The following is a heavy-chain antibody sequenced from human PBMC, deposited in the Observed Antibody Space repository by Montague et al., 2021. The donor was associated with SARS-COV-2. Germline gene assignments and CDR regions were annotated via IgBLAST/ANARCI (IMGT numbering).Heavy chain of an antibody. CDR3: ARHMGQVYGGNTNVPTFGY. Sequence: SETLSLTCTVSGGSISSSSYYWGWIRQPPGKGLEWIGSIYYGGSTYYNPSLKSRVTISVDTSKNQFSLKLSSVTAADTAVYYCARHMGQVYGGNTNVPTFGYWGQGTLVTVSS. J-gene: IGHJ4*02. CDR2: IYYGGST. CDR1: GGSISSSSYY. V-gene: IGHV4-39*01. D-gene: IGHD4-23*01.